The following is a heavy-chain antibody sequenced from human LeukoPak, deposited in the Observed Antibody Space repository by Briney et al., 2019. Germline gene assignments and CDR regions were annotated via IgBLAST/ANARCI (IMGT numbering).Heavy chain of an antibody. CDR3: ARGQKYRNGYTVTELGSGYFDY. V-gene: IGHV4-59*01. CDR1: GGSISSYN. J-gene: IGHJ4*02. CDR2: IYYSGST. Sequence: SETLSLTCTVSGGSISSYNWSWTRQPPGKGLEWIGYIYYSGSTNYNPSLKSRVTISVDTSKNQFSLKLSSVTAADTAVYYCARGQKYRNGYTVTELGSGYFDYWGQGTLVTVSS. D-gene: IGHD5-18*01.